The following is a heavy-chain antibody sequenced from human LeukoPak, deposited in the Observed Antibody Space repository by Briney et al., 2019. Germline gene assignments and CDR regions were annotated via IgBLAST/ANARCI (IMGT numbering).Heavy chain of an antibody. CDR3: ASPEYSSSSGLFDY. J-gene: IGHJ4*02. Sequence: AGASVKVSCKASGGTFSSYAISWVRQAPGQGLEWMGRIIPILGIANYAQKFQGRVTITADESTSTAYMELSSLRSEDTAVYYCASPEYSSSSGLFDYWGQGTLVTVSS. CDR2: IIPILGIA. V-gene: IGHV1-69*04. CDR1: GGTFSSYA. D-gene: IGHD6-6*01.